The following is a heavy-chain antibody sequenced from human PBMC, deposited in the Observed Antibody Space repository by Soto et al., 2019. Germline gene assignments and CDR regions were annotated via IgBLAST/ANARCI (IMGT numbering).Heavy chain of an antibody. CDR2: INHSGGT. J-gene: IGHJ4*02. D-gene: IGHD3-10*01. V-gene: IGHV4-34*01. CDR3: ARGSNYYGSGEGYYFDY. Sequence: QVQLQQWGAGLLKPSETLSLTCAVYGGSFSGYYWSWIRQPPGKGLEWIGEINHSGGTNYNPSLKSRVTISVDTSKNQFSLKLSSVTAADTAVYYCARGSNYYGSGEGYYFDYWGQGTLVTVSS. CDR1: GGSFSGYY.